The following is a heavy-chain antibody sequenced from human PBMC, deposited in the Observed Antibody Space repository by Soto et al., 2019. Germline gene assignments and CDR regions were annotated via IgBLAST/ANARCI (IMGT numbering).Heavy chain of an antibody. Sequence: PSETLSLTCTVSGGSISSYYWSWIRQPPGKGLEWIGYIYYSGSTNYNPSLKSRVTISVDTSKNQFSLKLSSVTAADTAVYYCARDIYGSGPHWGQVTLVTVSS. D-gene: IGHD3-10*01. CDR2: IYYSGST. CDR1: GGSISSYY. V-gene: IGHV4-59*01. J-gene: IGHJ4*02. CDR3: ARDIYGSGPH.